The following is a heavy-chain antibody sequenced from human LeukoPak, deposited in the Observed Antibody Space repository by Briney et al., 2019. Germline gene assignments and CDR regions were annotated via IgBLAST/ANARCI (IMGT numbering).Heavy chain of an antibody. CDR1: GFTFSSYG. J-gene: IGHJ4*02. CDR2: ISTSGGST. V-gene: IGHV3-23*01. CDR3: ARTYYFDY. Sequence: GGSLRLSCAASGFTFSSYGMSWVRQAPGKGLEWVSAISTSGGSTNYADSVKGRFTISRDNSKNTLYLQMNSLRAEDTAVYYCARTYYFDYWGQGTLVTVSS. D-gene: IGHD1/OR15-1a*01.